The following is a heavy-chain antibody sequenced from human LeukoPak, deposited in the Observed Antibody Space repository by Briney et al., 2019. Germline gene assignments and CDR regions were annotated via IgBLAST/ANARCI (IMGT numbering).Heavy chain of an antibody. CDR3: ARDRRYDSSGYYSTGYYYYMDV. D-gene: IGHD3-22*01. CDR2: IYTSGST. Sequence: PSETLSLTCTVSGGSISSYYWSWIRQPAGKGLEWIGRIYTSGSTNYNPSLKSRVTMSVDTSKNQFSLKLSSVPAADTAVYYCARDRRYDSSGYYSTGYYYYMDVWGKGTTVTVSS. V-gene: IGHV4-4*07. J-gene: IGHJ6*03. CDR1: GGSISSYY.